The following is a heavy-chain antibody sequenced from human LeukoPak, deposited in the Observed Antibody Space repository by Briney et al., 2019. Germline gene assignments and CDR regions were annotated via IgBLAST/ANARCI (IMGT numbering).Heavy chain of an antibody. CDR3: AKSGDYYGSGSYYWGFDY. J-gene: IGHJ4*02. CDR1: GFTFSSYA. V-gene: IGHV3-23*01. D-gene: IGHD3-10*01. Sequence: PGGSLTLSCAASGFTFSSYAMRWVRQAPGKGVEWVSDISGSGGSTYYADSVKGRFTISRDNSKNTLYLQMNSLRAEDMAVYYCAKSGDYYGSGSYYWGFDYWGQGTLVTVSS. CDR2: ISGSGGST.